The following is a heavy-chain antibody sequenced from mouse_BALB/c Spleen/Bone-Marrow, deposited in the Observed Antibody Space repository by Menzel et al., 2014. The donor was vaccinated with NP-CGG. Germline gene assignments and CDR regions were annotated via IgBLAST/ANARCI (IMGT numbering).Heavy chain of an antibody. J-gene: IGHJ4*01. CDR3: ARTAHRCVRDAFDY. CDR1: GFDFSGYW. Sequence: EVKLLESGGGLVQPGGSLKLSCAASGFDFSGYWMSWVRQAPGKGLEWIGEINPESSTINYTPSLKDKSIVSRDNAKKTLNLHMIKVRSEDAALYYCARTAHRCVRDAFDYWGQGTSVTVSS. CDR2: INPESSTI. D-gene: IGHD2-14*01. V-gene: IGHV4-1*02.